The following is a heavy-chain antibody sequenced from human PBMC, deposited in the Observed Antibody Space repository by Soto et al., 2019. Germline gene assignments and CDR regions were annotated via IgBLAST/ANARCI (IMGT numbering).Heavy chain of an antibody. Sequence: QVQLVQSGAEVKKPGSSVKVSCKASAGTFSSYTISWVRQAPGLGLEWMGRIIPMLGIANYAQKFQGRVTITADKSTSTAYMELSSLRSEDTAVYYCARGAWFGENYGMDVWGQGTTVTVSS. CDR3: ARGAWFGENYGMDV. D-gene: IGHD3-10*01. J-gene: IGHJ6*02. CDR2: IIPMLGIA. V-gene: IGHV1-69*02. CDR1: AGTFSSYT.